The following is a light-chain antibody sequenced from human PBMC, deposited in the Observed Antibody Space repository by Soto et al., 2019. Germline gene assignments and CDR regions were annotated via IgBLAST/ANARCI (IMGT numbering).Light chain of an antibody. Sequence: QSALTQPASVSGSPGQSITISCTGSSSDVGSDQYVSWYQQHLGKAPKVIIYEVSNRPSGVSNRFSGSKSGNTASLTISGLQAEDEADYYCSSHTSSTTDYVFGTGTKLTVL. V-gene: IGLV2-14*01. J-gene: IGLJ1*01. CDR3: SSHTSSTTDYV. CDR2: EVS. CDR1: SSDVGSDQY.